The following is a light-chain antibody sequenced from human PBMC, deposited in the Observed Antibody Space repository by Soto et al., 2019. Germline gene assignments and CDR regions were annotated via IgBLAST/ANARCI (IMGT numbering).Light chain of an antibody. CDR3: QSYDSSLSASYV. V-gene: IGLV1-40*01. J-gene: IGLJ1*01. CDR2: GNT. CDR1: SSNIGAGCE. Sequence: HSVLTQPPSVSGAPGQRVTISCTGCSSNIGAGCEVHWYQHLPGKAPKLLIYGNTNRPSGVPDRFSGSKSGTSASLAITGLQAEDEADYYCQSYDSSLSASYVFGGGTKVTV.